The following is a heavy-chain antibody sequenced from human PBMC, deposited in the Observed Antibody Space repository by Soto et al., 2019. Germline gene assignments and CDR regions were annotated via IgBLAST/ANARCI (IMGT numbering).Heavy chain of an antibody. V-gene: IGHV3-30*18. CDR1: GFTFSSYG. CDR3: AKLYYGNRAAAGPTVGEEY. D-gene: IGHD6-13*01. Sequence: QVQLVESGGGVVQPGRSLRLSCAASGFTFSSYGMHWVRQAPGKGLEWVAVISYDGSNKYYADSVKGRFTISRDNSKNTHYLQMNSLRAEDTAVYYCAKLYYGNRAAAGPTVGEEYWGQGTLVTVSS. CDR2: ISYDGSNK. J-gene: IGHJ4*02.